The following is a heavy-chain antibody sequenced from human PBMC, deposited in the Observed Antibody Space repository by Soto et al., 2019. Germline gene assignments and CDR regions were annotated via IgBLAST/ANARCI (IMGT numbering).Heavy chain of an antibody. CDR3: ARHNYGSGSTYFGY. CDR1: GGSISSYY. J-gene: IGHJ4*02. CDR2: IYYSGST. Sequence: SETLSLTCTVSGGSISSYYWSWIRQPPGKGLEWIGYIYYSGSTNYNPSLKSRVTISVDTSKNQFSLKLNSMTAADTAVYYCARHNYGSGSTYFGYWGQGTLVTV. D-gene: IGHD3-10*01. V-gene: IGHV4-59*08.